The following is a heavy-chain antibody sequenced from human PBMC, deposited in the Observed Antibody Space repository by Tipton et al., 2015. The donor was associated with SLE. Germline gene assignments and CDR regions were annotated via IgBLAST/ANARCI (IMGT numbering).Heavy chain of an antibody. J-gene: IGHJ6*02. CDR3: ARDVDSSGNYYYGMDV. CDR2: ISSSGSST. D-gene: IGHD6-25*01. V-gene: IGHV3-48*03. Sequence: SLRLSCAASGFTFSSYEMSWVRQAPGKGLEWVSIISSSGSSTQYADSVKGRFTISRDNAKNSLFLQMNSLRAEDTALYYCARDVDSSGNYYYGMDVWGQGTTVTVSS. CDR1: GFTFSSYE.